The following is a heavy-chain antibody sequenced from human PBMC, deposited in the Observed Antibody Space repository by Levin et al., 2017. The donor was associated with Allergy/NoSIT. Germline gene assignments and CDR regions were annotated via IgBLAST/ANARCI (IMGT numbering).Heavy chain of an antibody. J-gene: IGHJ6*03. CDR3: AGRGTRDYYYYMDV. Sequence: GGSLRLSCQGSGYSFTSYWIGWVRQMPGKGLEWMGIIYPGDSDTRYSPSFQGQVTISADKSISTAYLQWSRLKASDPAIYYCAGRGTRDYYYYMDVWGKGTTVAVSS. V-gene: IGHV5-51*01. CDR1: GYSFTSYW. CDR2: IYPGDSDT. D-gene: IGHD1-1*01.